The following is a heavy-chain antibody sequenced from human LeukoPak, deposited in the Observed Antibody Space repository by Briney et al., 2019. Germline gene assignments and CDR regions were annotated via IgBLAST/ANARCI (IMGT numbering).Heavy chain of an antibody. CDR1: GFTFSDYY. CDR2: ISSSGSTT. CDR3: AAWEGWQLVRADY. J-gene: IGHJ4*02. V-gene: IGHV3-11*01. D-gene: IGHD4-23*01. Sequence: GGSLRLSCAASGFTFSDYYMSWIRQAPGKGLEWVSYISSSGSTTYYADSVKGRFTISRDNAKNSLYLQMNSLRAEDTAVYYCAAWEGWQLVRADYWGQGTLVTVSS.